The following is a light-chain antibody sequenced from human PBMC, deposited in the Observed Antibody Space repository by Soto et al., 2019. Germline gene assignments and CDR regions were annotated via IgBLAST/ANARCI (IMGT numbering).Light chain of an antibody. CDR3: AAWDDSMNML. V-gene: IGLV1-47*02. Sequence: QSVLTQPPSASGTPGQRVTISCSGSSSNIGNNYVYWYQHLPGTAPKLLIYSNNQRPSGVPDRFSASKSGSSASLAISGLRSEDEADYYCAAWDDSMNMLFGGGTKLPVL. J-gene: IGLJ2*01. CDR1: SSNIGNNY. CDR2: SNN.